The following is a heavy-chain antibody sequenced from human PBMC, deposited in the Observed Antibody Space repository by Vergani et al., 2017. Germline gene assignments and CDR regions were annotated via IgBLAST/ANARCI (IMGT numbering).Heavy chain of an antibody. CDR3: TSGGLYVGPTQRYSDY. CDR2: IRSKANDYAT. V-gene: IGHV3-73*02. J-gene: IGHJ4*02. Sequence: EELLVQSGGGLVQPGGSLKLSCVASGFTFSGSAIHWVRQSSGKGLEWLGRIRSKANDYATEFSVSGRGRFTISRDDSTYTAYLQMQNLRLDDTAVYYCTSGGLYVGPTQRYSDYWGQGSLVTVSS. D-gene: IGHD1-26*01. CDR1: GFTFSGSA.